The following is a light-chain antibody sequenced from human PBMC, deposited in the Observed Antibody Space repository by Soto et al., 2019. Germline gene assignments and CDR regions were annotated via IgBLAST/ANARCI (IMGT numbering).Light chain of an antibody. Sequence: EIGLKQSPGTLSLSPGEGATLSCRASESVSSSYLAWYQQKPGQAPRLLIYDASSRATGIPDRFSGSGSGTDFTLTISRLEPEDFAVYYCQQYGSSPRTFGQGTNVDI. V-gene: IGKV3-20*01. CDR1: ESVSSSY. CDR2: DAS. CDR3: QQYGSSPRT. J-gene: IGKJ1*01.